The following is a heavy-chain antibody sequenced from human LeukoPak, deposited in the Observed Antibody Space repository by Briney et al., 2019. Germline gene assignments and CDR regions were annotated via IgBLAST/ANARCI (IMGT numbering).Heavy chain of an antibody. Sequence: SVKVSCKASGGTFSSYAISWVRQAPGQGLEWMGGIIPIFGTANYAQKFQGRVTITTDESTSTAYMGLSSLRSEDTAVYYCATSSITIPLYYYYYMDVWGKGTTVTVSS. J-gene: IGHJ6*03. CDR2: IIPIFGTA. CDR1: GGTFSSYA. V-gene: IGHV1-69*05. D-gene: IGHD3-3*01. CDR3: ATSSITIPLYYYYYMDV.